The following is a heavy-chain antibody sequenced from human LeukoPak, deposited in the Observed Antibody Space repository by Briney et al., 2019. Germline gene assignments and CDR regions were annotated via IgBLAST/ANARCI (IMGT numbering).Heavy chain of an antibody. Sequence: PSETLSLTCAVYGESFSKYYWSWIRQPPGKGLEWIGEINHSGNTNYNPSLKSRVTISVDTSKNQFSLKMSSVTAADTAAYYCANYGDYVYYFDYWGQGTLVTVSS. CDR3: ANYGDYVYYFDY. CDR1: GESFSKYY. CDR2: INHSGNT. V-gene: IGHV4-34*01. D-gene: IGHD4-17*01. J-gene: IGHJ4*02.